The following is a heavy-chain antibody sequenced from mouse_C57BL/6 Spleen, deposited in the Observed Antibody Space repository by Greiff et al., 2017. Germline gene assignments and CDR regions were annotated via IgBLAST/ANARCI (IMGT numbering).Heavy chain of an antibody. Sequence: EVHLVESGEGLVKPGGSLKLSCAASGFTFSSYAMSWVRQTPEKRLEWVAYISSGGDYIYYADTVKGRFTISRDNARNTLYLQMSSLKSEDTAMYYCTRDGYYGAMDYWGKGTSVTVSS. J-gene: IGHJ4*01. CDR1: GFTFSSYA. V-gene: IGHV5-9-1*02. CDR2: ISSGGDYI. CDR3: TRDGYYGAMDY. D-gene: IGHD2-3*01.